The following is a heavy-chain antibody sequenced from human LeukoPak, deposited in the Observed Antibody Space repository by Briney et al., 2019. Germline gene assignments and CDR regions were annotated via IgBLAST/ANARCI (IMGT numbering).Heavy chain of an antibody. CDR1: GFTFSSYS. Sequence: GGSLRLSCAASGFTFSSYSMSWVRQAPGKGLEWVSYISSSSSTIYYADSVKGRFTISRDNAKNSLYLQMNSLRAEDTAVYYCARDGVNWNYLTHYYFDYWGQGTLVTVSS. D-gene: IGHD1-7*01. V-gene: IGHV3-48*01. CDR2: ISSSSSTI. J-gene: IGHJ4*02. CDR3: ARDGVNWNYLTHYYFDY.